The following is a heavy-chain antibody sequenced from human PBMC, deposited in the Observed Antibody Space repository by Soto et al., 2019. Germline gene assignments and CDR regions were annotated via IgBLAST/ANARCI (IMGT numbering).Heavy chain of an antibody. V-gene: IGHV4-39*01. J-gene: IGHJ5*02. Sequence: SETLSLTCSVSGGSISSSSYFWGWIRQPPGKGLERIGSIYYSGSTYYNPSLKSRVTVSVDTSKNQFSLKLSSVTAADTAVYYCAGHPSDFWFDPWGQGTLVTVSS. CDR3: AGHPSDFWFDP. CDR2: IYYSGST. CDR1: GGSISSSSYF. D-gene: IGHD2-21*02.